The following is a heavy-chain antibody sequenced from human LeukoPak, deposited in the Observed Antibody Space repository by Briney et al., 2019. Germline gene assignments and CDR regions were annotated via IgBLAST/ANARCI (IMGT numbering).Heavy chain of an antibody. V-gene: IGHV4-59*08. Sequence: SETLSLTCTVSGGSITNYYWSWIRQPPGKGLEWIGYIYYSGSTNYNPSLKSRVTISVDTSKNQFSLKLSSVTAADTAVYYCAGSGYSYTFDYWGQGTLVTVSS. CDR2: IYYSGST. CDR1: GGSITNYY. CDR3: AGSGYSYTFDY. D-gene: IGHD5-18*01. J-gene: IGHJ4*02.